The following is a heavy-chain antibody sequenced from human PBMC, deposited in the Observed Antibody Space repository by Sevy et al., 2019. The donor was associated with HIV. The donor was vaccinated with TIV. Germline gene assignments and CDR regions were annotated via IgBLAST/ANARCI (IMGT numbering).Heavy chain of an antibody. Sequence: GGSLRLSCAASGFTFNNYYMNWVRQAPGKGLEWVSSISSSSTYLYYADSVKGRFTISRDNAKNSLYLQMNSLRAEDTAVYYCARDGGCTSTSCLLYFDYWGQGTLVTVSS. CDR2: ISSSSTYL. V-gene: IGHV3-21*01. D-gene: IGHD2-2*01. J-gene: IGHJ4*02. CDR1: GFTFNNYY. CDR3: ARDGGCTSTSCLLYFDY.